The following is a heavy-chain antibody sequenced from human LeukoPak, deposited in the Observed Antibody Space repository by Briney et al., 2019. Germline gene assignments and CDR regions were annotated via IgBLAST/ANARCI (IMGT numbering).Heavy chain of an antibody. D-gene: IGHD3-10*01. Sequence: ASVKVSCKASGYTFTSYDINWVRQATGQGLEWMGWMNPNSGNTGYAQKFQGRVTMTRNTSISTAYMELSSLRSEDTAVYYCARGSGYYGSGSYYNLDYWGQGTLVTVSS. CDR3: ARGSGYYGSGSYYNLDY. CDR1: GYTFTSYD. V-gene: IGHV1-8*01. J-gene: IGHJ4*02. CDR2: MNPNSGNT.